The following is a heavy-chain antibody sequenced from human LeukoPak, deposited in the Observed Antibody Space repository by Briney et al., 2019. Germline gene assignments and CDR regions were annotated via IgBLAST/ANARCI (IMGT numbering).Heavy chain of an antibody. D-gene: IGHD3-22*01. CDR1: GFTFSSYA. CDR2: ISYDGSNK. CDR3: ARDSDSSGPNWFDP. V-gene: IGHV3-30-3*01. Sequence: GESLRLSCAASGFTFSSYAMHWVRQAPGKGLEWVAVISYDGSNKYYADSVKGRFTISRDNSKNTLYLQMNSLRAEDTAVYYCARDSDSSGPNWFDPWGQGTLVTVSS. J-gene: IGHJ5*02.